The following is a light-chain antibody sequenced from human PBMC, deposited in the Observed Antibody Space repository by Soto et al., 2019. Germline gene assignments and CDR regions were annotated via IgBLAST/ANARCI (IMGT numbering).Light chain of an antibody. Sequence: QPVLTQPPSASGTPGQRVTISCSGSSSNIGSNTVNWYQQLPGTAPKLLIYNDNQRPSGVPDRFSGSKSGTSASLAISGLQSGDEADYACAAWDASLNGYVFGTGTKVTVL. CDR3: AAWDASLNGYV. V-gene: IGLV1-44*01. CDR1: SSNIGSNT. J-gene: IGLJ1*01. CDR2: NDN.